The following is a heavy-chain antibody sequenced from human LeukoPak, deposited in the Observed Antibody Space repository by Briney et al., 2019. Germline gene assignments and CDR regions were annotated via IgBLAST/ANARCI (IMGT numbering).Heavy chain of an antibody. CDR2: IYHTGNT. V-gene: IGHV4-4*02. CDR3: ARGGSGISNAFDI. CDR1: GGSVSSNNL. D-gene: IGHD3-10*01. J-gene: IGHJ3*02. Sequence: PSETLSLTCAVSGGSVSSNNLWSWLRQPPGKGLEWIGDIYHTGNTYYNSSLKSRVTMSVDKSKNQFSLKVTSVTAADTAVYYCARGGSGISNAFDIWGQGTMVTVSS.